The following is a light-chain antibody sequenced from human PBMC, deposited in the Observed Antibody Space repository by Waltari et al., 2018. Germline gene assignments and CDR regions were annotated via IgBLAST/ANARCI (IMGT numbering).Light chain of an antibody. CDR2: WAS. J-gene: IGKJ2*01. V-gene: IGKV4-1*01. Sequence: DIVMTQSPDSLAVSLGERATINCKSSQSVLYSSNNKNYLAWYQQNTGQPPKLLIYWASTRESGVPDRFSGSGSGTDFTLTISSLQAEDVAVYYCQQYYSTPPYTFGQGTKLEIK. CDR3: QQYYSTPPYT. CDR1: QSVLYSSNNKNY.